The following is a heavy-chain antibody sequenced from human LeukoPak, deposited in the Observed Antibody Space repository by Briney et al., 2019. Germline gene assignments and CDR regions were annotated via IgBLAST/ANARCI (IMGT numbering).Heavy chain of an antibody. J-gene: IGHJ4*02. CDR1: GFTFSNYA. Sequence: GGSLRLSCVASGFTFSNYAMNWVRQAPGKGLEWVSVSGSGGDTYYVDSVKGRFTISRDNSKNTLYLQMNSLSAEDTAVYYCAGYYGGKFDYWGQGTLVTVSS. CDR3: AGYYGGKFDY. V-gene: IGHV3-23*01. CDR2: SGSGGDT. D-gene: IGHD4-23*01.